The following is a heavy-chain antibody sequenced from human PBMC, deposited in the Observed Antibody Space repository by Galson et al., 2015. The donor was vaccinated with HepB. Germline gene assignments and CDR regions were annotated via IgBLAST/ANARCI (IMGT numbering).Heavy chain of an antibody. CDR3: ATYCSGGSCHPGFDP. D-gene: IGHD2-15*01. CDR2: FDPEDGET. Sequence: SVKVSCKVSGYTLTELSMHWVRQAPGKGLEWMGGFDPEDGETIYAQKFQGRVTMTEDTSTDTAYMELSSLRSEDTAVYYCATYCSGGSCHPGFDPWGQGTLVTVSS. V-gene: IGHV1-24*01. CDR1: GYTLTELS. J-gene: IGHJ5*02.